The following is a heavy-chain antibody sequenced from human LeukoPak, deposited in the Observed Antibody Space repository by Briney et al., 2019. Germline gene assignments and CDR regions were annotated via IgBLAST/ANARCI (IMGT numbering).Heavy chain of an antibody. CDR2: IYYSGST. D-gene: IGHD2-2*01. CDR1: GGSISSSSYY. J-gene: IGHJ6*03. V-gene: IGHV4-39*01. Sequence: SETLSLTCTVSGGSISSSSYYWGWFRQPPGKGLEWIGSIYYSGSTYYNPSLKSRVTISVDTSKNQFSLKLSSVTAADTAVYYCARPFADCSSTSCYYYYYYMDVWGKGTTVTVSS. CDR3: ARPFADCSSTSCYYYYYYMDV.